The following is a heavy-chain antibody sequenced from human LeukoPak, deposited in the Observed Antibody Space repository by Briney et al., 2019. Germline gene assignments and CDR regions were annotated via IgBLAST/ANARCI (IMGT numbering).Heavy chain of an antibody. CDR2: INGDGSST. CDR3: ARDGLGSAHAY. CDR1: GFTFSSYW. V-gene: IGHV3-74*01. Sequence: GGSLRLSCAASGFTFSSYWMHCVRQAPGKGLVWLSRINGDGSSTSYADSVKGRFTISRDNAKNTLYLQMNSLRAEDTAVYYCARDGLGSAHAYWGQGTLVTVSP. D-gene: IGHD3/OR15-3a*01. J-gene: IGHJ4*02.